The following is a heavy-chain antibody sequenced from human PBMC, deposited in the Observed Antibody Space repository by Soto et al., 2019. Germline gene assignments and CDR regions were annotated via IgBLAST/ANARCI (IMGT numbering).Heavy chain of an antibody. V-gene: IGHV2-5*05. D-gene: IGHD4-17*01. CDR2: IYWDDDK. CDR3: TREYGERLDY. J-gene: IGHJ4*02. CDR1: GFSLNTAGVG. Sequence: QITLKESGPTLVKPTQTLTLTCTFSGFSLNTAGVGVGWIRQPPGKALEWLGLIYWDDDKRYGPSLKNTLTINKDTSKNQVVLTLVNTGPVDTATYFCTREYGERLDYWGQGIPVSVSS.